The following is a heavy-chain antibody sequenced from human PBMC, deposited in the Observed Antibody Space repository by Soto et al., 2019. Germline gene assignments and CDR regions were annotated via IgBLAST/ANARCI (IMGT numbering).Heavy chain of an antibody. CDR3: ARDNRIAARPGYYYYMDV. CDR1: GYTFTGYY. J-gene: IGHJ6*03. Sequence: ASVKVSCKASGYTFTGYYMHWVRQAPGQGLEWMGIINPSGGSTSYAQKFQGRVTMTRDTSTSTVYMELSSLRSEDTAVYYCARDNRIAARPGYYYYMDVWGKGTTVTVSS. CDR2: INPSGGST. V-gene: IGHV1-46*03. D-gene: IGHD6-6*01.